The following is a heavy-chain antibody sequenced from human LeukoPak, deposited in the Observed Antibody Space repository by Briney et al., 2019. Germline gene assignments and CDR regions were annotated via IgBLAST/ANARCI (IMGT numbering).Heavy chain of an antibody. D-gene: IGHD5-24*01. CDR3: ARGVWEMATTPPFDY. Sequence: ASVKVSCKASGGTFSSYAISWVRQAPGQGLEWMGGIIPIFGTANYAQKFQGRVTITADESTSTAYMELSSLRSEDTAVYYCARGVWEMATTPPFDYWGQGTLVTVSS. CDR2: IIPIFGTA. V-gene: IGHV1-69*01. J-gene: IGHJ4*02. CDR1: GGTFSSYA.